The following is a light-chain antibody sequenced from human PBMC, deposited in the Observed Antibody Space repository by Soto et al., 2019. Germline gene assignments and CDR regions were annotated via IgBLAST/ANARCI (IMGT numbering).Light chain of an antibody. Sequence: DIQMTQSPSTLSAPVGDRVTITCRASQSVRSWLAWYQQKPGRAPKFLIYDASSLESGVPSRFSGSGSGTEFTLTISNLQPDDFATYYCQQYDNYPLTFGGGTKVDI. CDR2: DAS. J-gene: IGKJ4*01. V-gene: IGKV1-5*01. CDR1: QSVRSW. CDR3: QQYDNYPLT.